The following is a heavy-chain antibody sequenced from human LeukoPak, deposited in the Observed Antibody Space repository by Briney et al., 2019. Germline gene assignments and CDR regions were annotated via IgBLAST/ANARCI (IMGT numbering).Heavy chain of an antibody. Sequence: SETLSLTCTVSGGSVSTSDYYWGWIRQTPGKGLEWIGDIFHNGKTNYNPSLKGRVTISIGTSNNQFSLRPPSVTAADTAVYYCARIFDSWGQGTLVTVSS. CDR2: IFHNGKT. CDR3: ARIFDS. J-gene: IGHJ4*02. V-gene: IGHV4-39*07. CDR1: GGSVSTSDYY.